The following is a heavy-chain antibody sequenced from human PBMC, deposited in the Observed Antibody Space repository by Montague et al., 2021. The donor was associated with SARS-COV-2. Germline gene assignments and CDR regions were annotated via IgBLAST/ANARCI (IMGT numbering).Heavy chain of an antibody. D-gene: IGHD4-17*01. CDR1: GFTFSSYE. V-gene: IGHV3-48*03. CDR2: ISRSGDLI. Sequence: SLRLSCAASGFTFSSYEMNWVRQAPGKGLEWLSYISRSGDLIYYADSVKGRFTISRDNAKRSLYLQMTSLRAEDTAVYYCARHYGDYFYDYCGMDVWGQGTTVTVSS. J-gene: IGHJ6*02. CDR3: ARHYGDYFYDYCGMDV.